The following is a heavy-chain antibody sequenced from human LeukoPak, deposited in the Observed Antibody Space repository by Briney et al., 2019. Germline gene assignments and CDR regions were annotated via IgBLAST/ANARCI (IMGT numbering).Heavy chain of an antibody. D-gene: IGHD6-13*01. CDR3: ARGRQQLVRPFDY. Sequence: SETLSPTCTVSGGSISSYYWSWIRQPPGKGLEWIGYIYYSGSTNYNPSLKSRVTISVDTSKNQFSLKLSSVTAADTAVYYCARGRQQLVRPFDYWGQGTLVTVSS. CDR2: IYYSGST. J-gene: IGHJ4*02. CDR1: GGSISSYY. V-gene: IGHV4-59*12.